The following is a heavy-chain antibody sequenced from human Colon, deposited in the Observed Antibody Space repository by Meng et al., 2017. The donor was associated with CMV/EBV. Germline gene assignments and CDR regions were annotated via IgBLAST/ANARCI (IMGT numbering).Heavy chain of an antibody. V-gene: IGHV7-4-1*02. CDR3: ARGGRSSNSNGCYIDYFGY. J-gene: IGHJ4*02. CDR2: INTNTGNP. D-gene: IGHD2/OR15-2a*01. CDR1: TFTNYA. Sequence: TFTNYAMNWVRQAPGQGLEWMGWINTNTGNPTYAQGFTGRFVFSLDTSVSTAYLQINSLKAEDTAVYYCARGGRSSNSNGCYIDYFGYWGQGTLVTVSS.